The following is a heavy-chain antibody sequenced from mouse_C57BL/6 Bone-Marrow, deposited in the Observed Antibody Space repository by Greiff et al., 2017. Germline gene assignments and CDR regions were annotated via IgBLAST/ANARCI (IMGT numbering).Heavy chain of an antibody. V-gene: IGHV5-4*03. CDR2: ISDGGSYT. J-gene: IGHJ3*01. CDR3: ARAVSWFAY. CDR1: GFTFSSYA. Sequence: EVMLVESGGGLVKPGGSLKLSCAASGFTFSSYAMSWVRQTPEKRLEWVATISDGGSYTYYPDNVKGRFTISRDNAKNNLYLQMSHLKSEDTAMYYCARAVSWFAYWGQGTLVTVSA.